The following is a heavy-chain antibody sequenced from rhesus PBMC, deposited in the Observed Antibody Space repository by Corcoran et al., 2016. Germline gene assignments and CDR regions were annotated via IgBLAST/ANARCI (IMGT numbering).Heavy chain of an antibody. J-gene: IGHJ2*01. CDR1: GGSISGGYA. D-gene: IGHD4-29*01. V-gene: IGHV4S7*01. CDR3: AKPYGSNYWYFDI. CDR2: IYSSSGNT. Sequence: QVQLQESGPGLLRPSETLSLTCAVSGGSISGGYAWGWIRQPPGKGLEWIGNIYSSSGNTYYNPSLRSRATISTDTSKNQFSLKLSSVTAADTAVYYCAKPYGSNYWYFDIWGPGTPITISS.